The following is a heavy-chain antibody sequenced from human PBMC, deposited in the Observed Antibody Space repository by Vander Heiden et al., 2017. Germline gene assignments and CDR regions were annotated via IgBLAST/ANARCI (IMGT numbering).Heavy chain of an antibody. CDR1: GFTFISYA. D-gene: IGHD6-19*01. Sequence: EVQLLESVGGLVQPGGSLRLSCAASGFTFISYAMSWVRQAPGKGLEWVSAISGSGGSTYYADSVKGRFTISRDNSKNTLYLQMNSLRAEDTAVYYCAKACLSIAVAVDYFDYWGQGTLVTVSS. J-gene: IGHJ4*02. V-gene: IGHV3-23*01. CDR3: AKACLSIAVAVDYFDY. CDR2: ISGSGGST.